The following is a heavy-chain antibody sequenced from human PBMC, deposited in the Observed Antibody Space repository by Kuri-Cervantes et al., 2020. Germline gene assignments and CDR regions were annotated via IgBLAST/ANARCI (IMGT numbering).Heavy chain of an antibody. J-gene: IGHJ4*02. CDR3: ASRGDRSSGWYL. D-gene: IGHD6-19*01. CDR2: TRNKANSYTT. CDR1: GFTFSDHY. Sequence: GESLKISCAASGFTFSDHYMDWVRQAPGKGLEWVGRTRNKANSYTTEYAASVKGRFTISRDDSKNSLYLQMNSLKTEDTAVYYCASRGDRSSGWYLWGQGTLVTVSS. V-gene: IGHV3-72*01.